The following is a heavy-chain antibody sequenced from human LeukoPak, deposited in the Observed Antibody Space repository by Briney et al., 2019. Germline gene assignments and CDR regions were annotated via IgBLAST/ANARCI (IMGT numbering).Heavy chain of an antibody. CDR3: ARAKDNYRGNDAFDI. CDR1: GGSISSYY. J-gene: IGHJ3*02. Sequence: SETLSLTCTVSGGSISSYYWSWIRQPAGKGLEWIGRIYTSGSTNYNPSLKSRVTMSVDTSKNQFSLKLTSVTAADTAVYYCARAKDNYRGNDAFDIWGQGTMVTVSS. CDR2: IYTSGST. V-gene: IGHV4-4*07. D-gene: IGHD4/OR15-4a*01.